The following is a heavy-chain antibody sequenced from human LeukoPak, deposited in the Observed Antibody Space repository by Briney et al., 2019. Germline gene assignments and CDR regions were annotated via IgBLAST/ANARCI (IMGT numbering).Heavy chain of an antibody. CDR1: GFTFSSFW. J-gene: IGHJ4*02. CDR3: ARGRPHGNDY. CDR2: IASDGSST. V-gene: IGHV3-74*01. Sequence: GGSLRLSCAASGFTFSSFWMNWVRQAPGKGLVWVSRIASDGSSTTYADSVKGRFSISRDNAKNTLYLQMNSLRVEDTAVYYCARGRPHGNDYWGQGTLVTVSS. D-gene: IGHD4-23*01.